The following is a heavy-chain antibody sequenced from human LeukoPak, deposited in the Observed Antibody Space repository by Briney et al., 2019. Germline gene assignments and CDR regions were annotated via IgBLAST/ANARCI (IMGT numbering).Heavy chain of an antibody. CDR3: ARWPYYDNV. D-gene: IGHD3-22*01. V-gene: IGHV4-59*01. Sequence: SETLSLTCTVSGGSISSYYWSRIRQPPGKGLEWIGYIYYSGSTNYNPSLKSRVTISVDTSKNQFSLKLSSVTAADTAVYYCARWPYYDNVWGQGTMVTVSS. CDR1: GGSISSYY. J-gene: IGHJ3*01. CDR2: IYYSGST.